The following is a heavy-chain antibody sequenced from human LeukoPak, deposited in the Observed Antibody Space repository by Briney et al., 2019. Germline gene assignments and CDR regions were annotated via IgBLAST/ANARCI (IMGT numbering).Heavy chain of an antibody. Sequence: ETLSLTCTVSGGSISSRSHCWGWIRQPPGTGLEWIGTMFYSGSTYYNPSLKSRVAISVDTSENQFSLELNSVTAADTAVYYCAVAGVRYYDSSGLHAFDFWGRGTMVTVSS. CDR2: MFYSGST. V-gene: IGHV4-39*01. D-gene: IGHD3-22*01. J-gene: IGHJ3*01. CDR1: GGSISSRSHC. CDR3: AVAGVRYYDSSGLHAFDF.